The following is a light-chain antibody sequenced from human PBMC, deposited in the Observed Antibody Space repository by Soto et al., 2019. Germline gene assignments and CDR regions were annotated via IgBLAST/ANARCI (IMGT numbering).Light chain of an antibody. CDR2: GAS. CDR1: QSVTSNS. Sequence: EIVLTQSPGTLSLSPGERVTLSCRASQSVTSNSLAWYQQKPGQAPRLLIYGASIRATGIPDRFSGGGSGADFTLSISRLEPEDFAVYYCQQYNNWPRATFGGGTKVEIK. V-gene: IGKV3-20*01. J-gene: IGKJ4*01. CDR3: QQYNNWPRAT.